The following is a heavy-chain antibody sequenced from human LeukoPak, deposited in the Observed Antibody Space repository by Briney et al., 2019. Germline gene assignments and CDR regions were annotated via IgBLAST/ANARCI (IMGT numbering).Heavy chain of an antibody. D-gene: IGHD6-19*01. J-gene: IGHJ4*02. CDR3: ARTRGRIAVAAY. CDR1: GGSFSGYY. CDR2: INHSGST. Sequence: PSETLSLTCAVYGGSFSGYYWSWIRQPPGKGLEWIGEINHSGSTNYNPSLKSRVTISVDTSKNQFSLKLSSVTAADTAVCYCARTRGRIAVAAYWGQGTLVTVSS. V-gene: IGHV4-34*01.